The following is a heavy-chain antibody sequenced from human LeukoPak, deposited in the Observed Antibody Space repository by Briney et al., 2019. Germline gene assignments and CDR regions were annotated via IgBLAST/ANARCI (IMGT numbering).Heavy chain of an antibody. D-gene: IGHD2-15*01. CDR2: INPNSGGT. CDR1: GYTFTGYY. CDR3: ARYCSGGSCYPGY. J-gene: IGHJ4*02. V-gene: IGHV1-2*02. Sequence: ASVKVSCKASGYTFTGYYMHWVRQAPGQGLEWMGWINPNSGGTNYAQKFQGRVTMTRDTSISTAYMELSRLRSDDTAVYYCARYCSGGSCYPGYWGQGTLVTVYS.